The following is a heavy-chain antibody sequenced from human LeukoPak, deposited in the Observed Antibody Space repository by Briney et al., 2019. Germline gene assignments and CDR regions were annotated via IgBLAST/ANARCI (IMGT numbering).Heavy chain of an antibody. CDR2: INPNSGGT. D-gene: IGHD1-1*01. V-gene: IGHV1-2*02. CDR3: ARIGYNHYFDS. J-gene: IGHJ4*02. CDR1: GYSLNAYY. Sequence: ASVKVSCKASGYSLNAYYIHWVRQAPGQGLEWMGWINPNSGGTNYAQTFQGRVTMTRDTSITTAYLELSRLRSDDTAVYYCARIGYNHYFDSWGQGTLVTVSS.